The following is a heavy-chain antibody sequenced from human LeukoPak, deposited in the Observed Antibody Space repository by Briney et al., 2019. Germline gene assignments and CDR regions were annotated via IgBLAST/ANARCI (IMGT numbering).Heavy chain of an antibody. Sequence: GGSLRLSCAASGFTVSSNYMSWVRQAPGKGLEWVSVIYSGGSTYYADSVKGRFTISRDNSKNTLYLQMNSLRAEDTAVYYCARLYCSGGSCYPRVHWYFDLWGRGTLVTVSS. V-gene: IGHV3-53*01. J-gene: IGHJ2*01. D-gene: IGHD2-15*01. CDR2: IYSGGST. CDR3: ARLYCSGGSCYPRVHWYFDL. CDR1: GFTVSSNY.